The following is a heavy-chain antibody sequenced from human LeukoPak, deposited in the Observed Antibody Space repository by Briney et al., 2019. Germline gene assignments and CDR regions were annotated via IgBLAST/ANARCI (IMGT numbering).Heavy chain of an antibody. V-gene: IGHV3-23*01. CDR3: AKETAENAKGTFDI. J-gene: IGHJ3*02. CDR1: GFTFSSYA. D-gene: IGHD6-13*01. CDR2: ISGSGGST. Sequence: PGGSLRLSCAASGFTFSSYAMSWVRQAPGKGLEWVSAISGSGGSTYYADSVKGRFTISRDSSRNMVFLQMNYLTAEDTAVYYCAKETAENAKGTFDIWGPGTMVTVSS.